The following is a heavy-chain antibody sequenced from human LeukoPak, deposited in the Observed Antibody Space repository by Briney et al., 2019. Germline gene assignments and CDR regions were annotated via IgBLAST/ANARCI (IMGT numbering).Heavy chain of an antibody. CDR1: GLTFSGYD. CDR2: ISSSSSYI. J-gene: IGHJ4*02. D-gene: IGHD5-24*01. Sequence: GGSLRLSCAASGLTFSGYDMHWVRQAPGKGLEWVSSISSSSSYIYYADSVKGRFTISRDNAKNSLYLQMNSLRAEDTAVYYCARRHRDGYNSDWGQGTLVTVSS. CDR3: ARRHRDGYNSD. V-gene: IGHV3-21*01.